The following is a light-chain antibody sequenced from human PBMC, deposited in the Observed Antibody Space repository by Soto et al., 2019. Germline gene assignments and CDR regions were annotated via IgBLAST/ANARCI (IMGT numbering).Light chain of an antibody. V-gene: IGKV1-9*01. J-gene: IGKJ5*01. CDR2: SAS. CDR3: KQLNSYPQT. Sequence: IQLTQSPSSLSASVGDRVTINCQGSRGISSYLAWYQQKPGKPPKLLVHSASTLQSGVQSRFSGSGSGPDFTLTISSLQPEDSATYFCKQLNSYPQTFGQGTRLEIK. CDR1: RGISSY.